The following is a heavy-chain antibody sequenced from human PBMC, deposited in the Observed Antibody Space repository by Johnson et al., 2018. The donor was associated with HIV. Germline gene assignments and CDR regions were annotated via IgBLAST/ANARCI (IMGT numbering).Heavy chain of an antibody. V-gene: IGHV3-30*04. D-gene: IGHD3-16*02. CDR2: MSYDGREK. Sequence: QMLLVESGGGVVQPGRSLILSCAASGFKFSDFAMHWVRQIPGKGLEWVAVMSYDGREKYYTDSVKGRFTISRDNAKNTLYRQMNSLRAEDTAVYYCARDSQTYDYVWGSYRLKGDDAFHIWGQGTMVTVSS. CDR1: GFKFSDFA. CDR3: ARDSQTYDYVWGSYRLKGDDAFHI. J-gene: IGHJ3*02.